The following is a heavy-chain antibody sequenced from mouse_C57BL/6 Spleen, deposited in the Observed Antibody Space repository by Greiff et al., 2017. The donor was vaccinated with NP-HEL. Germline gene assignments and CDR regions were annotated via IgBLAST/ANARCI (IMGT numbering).Heavy chain of an antibody. V-gene: IGHV1-61*01. J-gene: IGHJ2*01. Sequence: QVQLQQPGAELVRPGSSVKLSCKASGYTFTSYWMDWVKQRPGQGLEWIGNIYPSDSETHYNQKFKDKATLTVDKSSSTAYMQLSSLTSEDSAVYYCARRGYDYEGVDYWGQGTTLTVSS. CDR3: ARRGYDYEGVDY. CDR1: GYTFTSYW. CDR2: IYPSDSET. D-gene: IGHD2-4*01.